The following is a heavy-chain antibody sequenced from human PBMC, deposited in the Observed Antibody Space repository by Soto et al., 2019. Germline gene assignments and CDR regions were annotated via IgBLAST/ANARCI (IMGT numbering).Heavy chain of an antibody. CDR2: IYYSGST. J-gene: IGHJ6*02. CDR1: GGSISSYY. D-gene: IGHD3-3*01. CDR3: ARDQRYYDFWSGSTPYYYYGMDV. V-gene: IGHV4-59*01. Sequence: SETLSLTCTVSGGSISSYYWSWIRQPPGKGLEWIGYIYYSGSTNYNPSLKSRVTISVDTSKNQFSLKLSSVTAADTAVYYCARDQRYYDFWSGSTPYYYYGMDVWGQGTTGTVSS.